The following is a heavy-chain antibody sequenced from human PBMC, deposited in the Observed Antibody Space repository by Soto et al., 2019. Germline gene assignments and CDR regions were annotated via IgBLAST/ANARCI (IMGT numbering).Heavy chain of an antibody. D-gene: IGHD1-1*01. CDR1: GFTFSDAW. Sequence: GGSLRLSCAASGFTFSDAWINWVRQAPGKGLEWVGRIKSKTDGGTTDYAAPVKGRFTISRDDSKNTLYLQMNSLKTEDTAVYYCTTGMGYNPGFDYWGQGTLVTVS. V-gene: IGHV3-15*07. CDR3: TTGMGYNPGFDY. CDR2: IKSKTDGGTT. J-gene: IGHJ4*02.